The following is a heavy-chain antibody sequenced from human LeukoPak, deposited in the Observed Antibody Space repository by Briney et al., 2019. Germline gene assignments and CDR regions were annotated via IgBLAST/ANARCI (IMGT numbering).Heavy chain of an antibody. CDR2: ITSNGDYT. Sequence: GGSLRLSCVGSGFSFGNYAIHWVRQAPGKGLESVSYITSNGDYTHYADSVKGRFIISRDNSKNTLCLQMGSLRTEDMAVYYCARGQYTNGWYFFDNWGQGALVTVSS. CDR3: ARGQYTNGWYFFDN. CDR1: GFSFGNYA. V-gene: IGHV3-64*02. D-gene: IGHD6-19*01. J-gene: IGHJ4*02.